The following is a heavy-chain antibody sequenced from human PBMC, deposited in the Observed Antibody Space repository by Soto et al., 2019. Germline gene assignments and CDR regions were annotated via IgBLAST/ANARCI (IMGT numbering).Heavy chain of an antibody. CDR2: ISYDGSNK. CDR1: GFTFISYA. D-gene: IGHD3-10*01. J-gene: IGHJ4*02. V-gene: IGHV3-30-3*01. CDR3: ASPPRPGLLWPAHD. Sequence: GWSLRLSCAASGFTFISYAMQWVRQAPGKGLEWVAVISYDGSNKYYADSVKGRFTISRDNSKNTLYLQMNSLRAEDTAVYYCASPPRPGLLWPAHDWGQGTLVTVSS.